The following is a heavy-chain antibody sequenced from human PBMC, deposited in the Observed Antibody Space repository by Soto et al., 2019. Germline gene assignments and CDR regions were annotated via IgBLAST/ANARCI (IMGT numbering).Heavy chain of an antibody. CDR2: INAGNGNT. V-gene: IGHV1-3*01. J-gene: IGHJ5*02. CDR3: ARDRTLRVGTTSLGFDP. CDR1: GYTFTSYA. D-gene: IGHD1-7*01. Sequence: GASVKVSCKASGYTFTSYAMHWVRQPPGQRLEWMGWINAGNGNTKYSQKFQGRVTITRDTSASTAYMELSSLRSEDTAVYYCARDRTLRVGTTSLGFDPWGQGTLVTVSS.